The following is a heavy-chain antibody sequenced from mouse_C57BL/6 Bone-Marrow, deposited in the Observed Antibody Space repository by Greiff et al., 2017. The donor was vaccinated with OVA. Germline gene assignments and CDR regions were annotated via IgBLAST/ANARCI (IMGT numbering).Heavy chain of an antibody. CDR1: GFNIKDDY. CDR3: TTRHYGSSYWFAY. J-gene: IGHJ3*01. Sequence: VQLQQSGAELVRPGASVKLSCTASGFNIKDDYMHWVKQRPEQGLEWIGWIDPENGDTEYASKFQGKATITADTSSNTAYLQLSSLTSEDTAVYYCTTRHYGSSYWFAYWGQGTLVTVSA. V-gene: IGHV14-4*01. CDR2: IDPENGDT. D-gene: IGHD1-1*01.